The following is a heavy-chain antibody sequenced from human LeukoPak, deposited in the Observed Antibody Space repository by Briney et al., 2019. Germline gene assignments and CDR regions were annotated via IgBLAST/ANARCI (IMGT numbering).Heavy chain of an antibody. CDR1: AFTFSSYA. V-gene: IGHV3-30-3*01. J-gene: IGHJ4*02. CDR3: ARPIVGSFPQGSFDF. D-gene: IGHD1-26*01. Sequence: PGGSLRLSCAASAFTFSSYAMHWVRQAPGKGLEWVAVISYDGSNKFYADSVKGRFTISRDNSRNTLYLQMDSLRIEDTAVYYCARPIVGSFPQGSFDFWGQGSLVTVSS. CDR2: ISYDGSNK.